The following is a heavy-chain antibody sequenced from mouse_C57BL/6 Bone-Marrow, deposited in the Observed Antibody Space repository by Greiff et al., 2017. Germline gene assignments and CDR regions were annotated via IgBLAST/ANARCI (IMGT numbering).Heavy chain of an antibody. CDR3: ARWNYDESSYGY. V-gene: IGHV1-81*01. CDR1: GYTFTSYG. Sequence: QVQLQQSGAELARPGASVKLSCKASGYTFTSYGISWVKQRTGQGLEWIGEIYPRGGTTYSTEKLKGKATLTADKSSSTAYMELSSLTSEESAVYFCARWNYDESSYGYWGQGTTLTVSS. J-gene: IGHJ2*01. D-gene: IGHD1-1*01. CDR2: IYPRGGTT.